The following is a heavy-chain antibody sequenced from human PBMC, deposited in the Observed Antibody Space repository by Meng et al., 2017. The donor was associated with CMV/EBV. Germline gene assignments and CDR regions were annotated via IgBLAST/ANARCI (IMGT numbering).Heavy chain of an antibody. CDR1: GASIKNYN. D-gene: IGHD3-16*01. V-gene: IGHV4-4*07. CDR3: AGSRPGGGACDY. CDR2: IQVIGHT. Sequence: QVREQESGPGLVHLSETLSLPCIVSGASIKNYNWNWVRQPAGQGLEWIGLIQVIGHTVYNPSLKSRVTGSLDASKGQFSLTLNSVTAADTATYYCAGSRPGGGACDYWGQGILVTVSS. J-gene: IGHJ4*02.